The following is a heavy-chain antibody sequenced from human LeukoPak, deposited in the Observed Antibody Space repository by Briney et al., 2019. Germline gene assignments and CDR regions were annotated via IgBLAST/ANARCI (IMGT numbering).Heavy chain of an antibody. J-gene: IGHJ4*02. Sequence: SETLSLTCAVYGGSLSGYSWSWIRQPPGKGLEWIGEINHSGSTNYDTSLKSRVTISVDTSKSQFSLKLRSVTAADTAVYYCARGLSRLPSGGYWGQGTLVTVSS. D-gene: IGHD4-11*01. CDR2: INHSGST. V-gene: IGHV4-34*01. CDR1: GGSLSGYS. CDR3: ARGLSRLPSGGY.